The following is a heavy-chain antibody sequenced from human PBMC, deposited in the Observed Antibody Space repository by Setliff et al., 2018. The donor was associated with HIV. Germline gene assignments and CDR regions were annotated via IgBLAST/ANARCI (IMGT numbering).Heavy chain of an antibody. V-gene: IGHV1-2*02. J-gene: IGHJ5*02. CDR2: INPKSGGT. CDR3: AKTKGFGDGWFDP. D-gene: IGHD3-10*01. Sequence: ASVKVSCKASGYTFTGYYMHWVRQAPGQGLEWMGWINPKSGGTNSALKFHGRVTFTRDTSTSTAYMELSSLRSDDRAIYYCAKTKGFGDGWFDPWGQGTLVTVSS. CDR1: GYTFTGYY.